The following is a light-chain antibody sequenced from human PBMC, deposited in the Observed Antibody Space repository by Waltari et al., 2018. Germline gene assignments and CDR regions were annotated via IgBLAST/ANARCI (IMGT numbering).Light chain of an antibody. Sequence: QSALTQPASVSGSPGQSITISCTGTSSDVGGYNYVSWYQQHPGKAPKLMIYEVSNRPSGVSYRCAGSKSVNTAALTISGLQAEDEAEYYCSSYTSSSTLVVFGGVTKLTVL. CDR3: SSYTSSSTLVV. CDR2: EVS. CDR1: SSDVGGYNY. J-gene: IGLJ2*01. V-gene: IGLV2-14*01.